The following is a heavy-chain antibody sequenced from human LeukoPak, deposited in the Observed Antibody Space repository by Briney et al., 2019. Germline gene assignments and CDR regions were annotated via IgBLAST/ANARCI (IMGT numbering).Heavy chain of an antibody. CDR1: GGTFSSYA. CDR2: IIPIFGTA. Sequence: SVKVSCKASGGTFSSYAISWLRQAPGQGLEWMGGIIPIFGTANYAQKFQGRVTITTDESTSTAYMELSSLRSEDTAVYYCARAVSYGGVITTLDAFDIWGQGTMVTVSS. D-gene: IGHD3-22*01. J-gene: IGHJ3*02. V-gene: IGHV1-69*05. CDR3: ARAVSYGGVITTLDAFDI.